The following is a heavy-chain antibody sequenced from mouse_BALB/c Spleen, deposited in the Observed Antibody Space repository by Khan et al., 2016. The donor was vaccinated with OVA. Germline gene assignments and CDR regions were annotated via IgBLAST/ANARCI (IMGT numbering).Heavy chain of an antibody. CDR1: GFNIKDYY. CDR3: ARSGYSAWFAY. Sequence: VRLQQPGAKLVRPGALVKLSCKASGFNIKDYYMHWVKQRPEQGLEWIGWIDPENGDTIYDPKFQGKASITADTSSNTAYLQLCSLASEDTAVYYCARSGYSAWFAYWGQGTLVTVSA. CDR2: IDPENGDT. J-gene: IGHJ3*01. V-gene: IGHV14-1*02.